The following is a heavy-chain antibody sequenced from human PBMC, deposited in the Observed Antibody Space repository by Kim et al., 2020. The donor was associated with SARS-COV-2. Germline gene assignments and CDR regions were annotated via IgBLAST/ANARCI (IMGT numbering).Heavy chain of an antibody. J-gene: IGHJ6*02. CDR2: INHSGST. CDR3: AGSYYDFWSGSMDV. D-gene: IGHD3-3*01. V-gene: IGHV4-34*01. Sequence: SETLSLTCAVYGGSFSGYYWSWIRQPPGKGLEWIGEINHSGSTNYNPSLKSRVTISVDTSKNQFSLKLSSVTAADTAVYYCAGSYYDFWSGSMDVWGQGTTVTVSS. CDR1: GGSFSGYY.